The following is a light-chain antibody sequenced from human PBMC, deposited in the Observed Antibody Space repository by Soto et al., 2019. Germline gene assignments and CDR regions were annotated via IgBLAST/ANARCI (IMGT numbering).Light chain of an antibody. Sequence: DIQMTQSPSTLSASVEDRDTITCRASQSLSSWLAWYQQKPGKAPKLLIYDVSSLESGVPSRFSGSGSGTEFTLTIISLHPDDFATYYCQQYNTYSRGTFGQGTKVDI. V-gene: IGKV1-5*01. CDR3: QQYNTYSRGT. CDR2: DVS. J-gene: IGKJ1*01. CDR1: QSLSSW.